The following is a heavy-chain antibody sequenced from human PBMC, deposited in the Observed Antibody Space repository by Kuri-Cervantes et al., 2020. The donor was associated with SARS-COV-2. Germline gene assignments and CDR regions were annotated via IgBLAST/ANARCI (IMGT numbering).Heavy chain of an antibody. Sequence: SVKVSCKASGGTFDSYTISWVRQTPGQGLEWMGGVITAFGTANYAQKFQDRVTLIADKSTSTVFMELSRLSSEDTAVYYCAKELLWFGDLHGGYFDYWGQGTLVTVSS. CDR1: GGTFDSYT. V-gene: IGHV1-69*06. CDR2: VITAFGTA. D-gene: IGHD3-10*01. CDR3: AKELLWFGDLHGGYFDY. J-gene: IGHJ4*02.